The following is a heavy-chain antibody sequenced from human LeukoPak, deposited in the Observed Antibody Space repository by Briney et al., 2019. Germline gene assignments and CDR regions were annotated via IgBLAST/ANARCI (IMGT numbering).Heavy chain of an antibody. J-gene: IGHJ6*02. Sequence: PGRSLRLSCAASGFTFSSYGMHWVRQAPGKGLEWVAVISYDGSNKYYADSVKGRFTISRDNSKNPLYLQMNSLRAEDTAVYYCAKVRYCSGGSCYYGMDVWGQGTTVTVSS. CDR3: AKVRYCSGGSCYYGMDV. D-gene: IGHD2-15*01. CDR1: GFTFSSYG. CDR2: ISYDGSNK. V-gene: IGHV3-30*18.